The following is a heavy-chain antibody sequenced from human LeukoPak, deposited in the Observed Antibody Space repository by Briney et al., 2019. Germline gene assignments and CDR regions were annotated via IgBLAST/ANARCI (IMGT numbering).Heavy chain of an antibody. CDR3: ARFGAAAGTAIDY. Sequence: RGSLRLSCAASGFTFSSYSMNWVRQAPGKGLEWVSSISSSSSYIYYADSVKGRFTISRDNAKNSLYLQMNSLRAEDTAVYYCARFGAAAGTAIDYWGQGTLVTVSS. D-gene: IGHD6-13*01. J-gene: IGHJ4*02. CDR1: GFTFSSYS. CDR2: ISSSSSYI. V-gene: IGHV3-21*01.